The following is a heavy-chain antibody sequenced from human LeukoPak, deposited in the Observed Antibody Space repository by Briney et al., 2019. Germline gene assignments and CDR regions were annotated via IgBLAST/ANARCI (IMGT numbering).Heavy chain of an antibody. CDR2: MNHNSGNT. CDR1: GYTFTSYD. CDR3: AREGVLYSSSSGFDY. D-gene: IGHD6-6*01. V-gene: IGHV1-8*01. J-gene: IGHJ4*02. Sequence: GASVKVTCRASGYTFTSYDINWVRKATGKGLVRMGWMNHNSGNTGYAQKFQGRVTMTRTTSISTAYMELGSLRSEDTAVYYCAREGVLYSSSSGFDYWGQGTLVTVSS.